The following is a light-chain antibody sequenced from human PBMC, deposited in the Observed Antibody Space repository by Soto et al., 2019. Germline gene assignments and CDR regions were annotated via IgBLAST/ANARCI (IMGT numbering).Light chain of an antibody. CDR3: TSYAGTYSFFYV. Sequence: QSALTQPASVSGSPGQSIAISCTGTSSDIGAYNYVSWYQQHPGKAPKLMVYEVSKRPSGVPDRFSGSKSGNTASLTVSGLQAEDEADYYCTSYAGTYSFFYVFGTGTKATVL. V-gene: IGLV2-8*01. CDR2: EVS. J-gene: IGLJ1*01. CDR1: SSDIGAYNY.